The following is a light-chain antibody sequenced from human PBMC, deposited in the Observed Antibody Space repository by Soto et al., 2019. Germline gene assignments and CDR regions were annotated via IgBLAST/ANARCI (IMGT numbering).Light chain of an antibody. CDR3: QQART. V-gene: IGKV3-11*01. CDR1: PSVRSY. J-gene: IGKJ1*01. CDR2: DAS. Sequence: EIVLTQSPATLSLSPGERATLSCRASPSVRSYLAWYQQKPGQAPRLLIYDASNRATGIPARFSGSGSGTDFTLTTSSLAPEDSAVYYCQQARTFGQGTKVEIK.